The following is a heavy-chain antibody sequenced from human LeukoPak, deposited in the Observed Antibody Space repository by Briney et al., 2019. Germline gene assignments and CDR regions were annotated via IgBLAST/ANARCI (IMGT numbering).Heavy chain of an antibody. Sequence: GASVKVSCKASGYTFTGYYMHWVRQAPGQGLEWMGWINPNSGGTNYAQKFQGRVTMTRDTSISTAYMELRSLRSDDTAVYYCARVGVGATTGDYWGQGTLVTVSS. CDR1: GYTFTGYY. D-gene: IGHD1-26*01. J-gene: IGHJ4*02. CDR2: INPNSGGT. V-gene: IGHV1-2*02. CDR3: ARVGVGATTGDY.